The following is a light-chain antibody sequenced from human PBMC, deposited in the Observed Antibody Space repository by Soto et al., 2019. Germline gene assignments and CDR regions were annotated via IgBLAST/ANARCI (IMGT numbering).Light chain of an antibody. Sequence: IVLTQSPGTLSLSPGERATLSCRASQSLSNSFIAWYQQKPGQAPRLLIYDTSSRATGIPDRFSGSGSGTDFTLTISRLEPEDFAVYYCQQYGSSPWTFGQGTKVEIK. V-gene: IGKV3-20*01. CDR2: DTS. CDR1: QSLSNSF. J-gene: IGKJ1*01. CDR3: QQYGSSPWT.